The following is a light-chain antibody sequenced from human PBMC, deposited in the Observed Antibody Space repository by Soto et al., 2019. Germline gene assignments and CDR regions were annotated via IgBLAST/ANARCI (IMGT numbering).Light chain of an antibody. J-gene: IGKJ5*01. Sequence: DIQMTQSPSTLSGSVGDRVTITCRASQSISSWLAWYQQKPGKDPKLLIYKASSLESGVPSRFSGSGSGTEFTLTISSLQPDDFATYYCQQYNSYSYTFGQGTRLEIK. CDR3: QQYNSYSYT. CDR1: QSISSW. CDR2: KAS. V-gene: IGKV1-5*03.